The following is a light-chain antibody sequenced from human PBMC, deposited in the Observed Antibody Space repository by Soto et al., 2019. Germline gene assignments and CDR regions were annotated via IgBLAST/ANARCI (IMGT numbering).Light chain of an antibody. CDR2: GAS. Sequence: IVLTQSPGTLSLSPGERATLSCRASQSVSSNYLAWYQQKPGQAPRLLIYGASSRATGIPDRFSGSGSGTDFTLIISRLEPEDFAMYYCQQYGTSAPITFGQGTRLEIE. V-gene: IGKV3-20*01. CDR3: QQYGTSAPIT. J-gene: IGKJ5*01. CDR1: QSVSSNY.